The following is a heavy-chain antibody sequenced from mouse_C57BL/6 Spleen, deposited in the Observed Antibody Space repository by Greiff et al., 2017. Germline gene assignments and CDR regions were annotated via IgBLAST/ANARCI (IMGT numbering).Heavy chain of an antibody. V-gene: IGHV1-15*01. J-gene: IGHJ1*03. CDR1: GYTFTDYE. D-gene: IGHD1-1*01. CDR3: TKGGFITTVVATFDV. Sequence: QVQLKQSGAELVRPGASVTLSCKASGYTFTDYEMHWVKQTPVHGLEWIGAIDPETGGTAYNQKFKGKAILTADKSSSTAYMELRSLTSEDSAVYYCTKGGFITTVVATFDVWGTGTTVTVSS. CDR2: IDPETGGT.